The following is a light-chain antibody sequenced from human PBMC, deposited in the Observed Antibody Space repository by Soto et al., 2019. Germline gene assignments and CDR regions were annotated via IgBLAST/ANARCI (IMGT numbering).Light chain of an antibody. J-gene: IGKJ1*01. CDR3: QEYNAWPWT. Sequence: ETVMTQSPATLSVSPGERATLSCRASQSVNSNLAWYQQKLGQAPRVLIFGASTRATGIPARFSGSGSGTEFSLTIRSLQSEDFAVYYCQEYNAWPWTFGQGTKVEIK. V-gene: IGKV3-15*01. CDR1: QSVNSN. CDR2: GAS.